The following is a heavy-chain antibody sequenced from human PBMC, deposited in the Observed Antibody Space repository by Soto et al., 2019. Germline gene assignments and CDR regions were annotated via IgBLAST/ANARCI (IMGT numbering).Heavy chain of an antibody. V-gene: IGHV5-10-1*01. CDR2: IDPSDSYT. Sequence: PGESLKISCKGSGYSFTSYWISWVRQMPGKGLEWMGRIDPSDSYTNYSPSFQGHVTISADKSISTAYLQWSSLKASDTAMYYCVSHLSSGNDYWGQGTLVTVYS. CDR3: VSHLSSGNDY. J-gene: IGHJ4*02. D-gene: IGHD6-19*01. CDR1: GYSFTSYW.